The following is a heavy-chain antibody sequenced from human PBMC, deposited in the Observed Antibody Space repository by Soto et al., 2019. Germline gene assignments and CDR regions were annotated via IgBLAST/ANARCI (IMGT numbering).Heavy chain of an antibody. CDR2: TYYRSKWYN. CDR1: GDSVSSDSAT. CDR3: PRDSSGWHWYFDL. D-gene: IGHD6-19*01. Sequence: QVQLQQSGPGLVKPSQTLSLICAISGDSVSSDSATWNWISQSPSRGLAWLGRTYYRSKWYNDYAVSVKNRIAIPPDTSKNQLSLQLNSVTPQDTAVYFCPRDSSGWHWYFDLWGRGTLVTVSS. J-gene: IGHJ2*01. V-gene: IGHV6-1*01.